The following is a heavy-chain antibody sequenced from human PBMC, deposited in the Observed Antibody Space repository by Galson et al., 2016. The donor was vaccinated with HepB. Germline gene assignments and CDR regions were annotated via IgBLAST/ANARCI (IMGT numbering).Heavy chain of an antibody. Sequence: SLRLSCATSGLSFSVRGMHWVRQAPGEGLEWVAVIWNDGRTTYYGDSVKGRFIISRDNSRETLYLQMNSLRVDDTAIYYCATDGPPTVVVGAALDSWGQGTLVTVSS. V-gene: IGHV3-33*01. J-gene: IGHJ5*01. CDR2: IWNDGRTT. D-gene: IGHD2-15*01. CDR3: ATDGPPTVVVGAALDS. CDR1: GLSFSVRG.